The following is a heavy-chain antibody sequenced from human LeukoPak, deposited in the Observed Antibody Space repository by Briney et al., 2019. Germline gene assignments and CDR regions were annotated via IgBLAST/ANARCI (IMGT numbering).Heavy chain of an antibody. V-gene: IGHV3-11*04. D-gene: IGHD5-18*01. CDR3: ARGAGYPPSRTDDVFDF. J-gene: IGHJ3*01. Sequence: PGGSLRLSCAASGFTFNDYYMSWIRQSPGKGLEWLSYIPGSGSPLYYADSVKGRFTVSRDNTKNSLYLQMNSLRDEDTAVYYCARGAGYPPSRTDDVFDFWGQRTMVTVSS. CDR1: GFTFNDYY. CDR2: IPGSGSPL.